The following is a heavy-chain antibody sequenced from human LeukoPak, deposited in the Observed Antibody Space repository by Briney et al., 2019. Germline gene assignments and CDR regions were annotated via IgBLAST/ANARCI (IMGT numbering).Heavy chain of an antibody. V-gene: IGHV3-53*01. J-gene: IGHJ6*02. Sequence: GGSLRLSCAASGFTVSSNYMSWVRRAPGKGLEWVSFIYSGSSTYYADSVKGRFTISRDNSKNTLYLQMNSLRAEDTAVYYCARVRTDYYYGMDVWGQGTTVTVSS. CDR1: GFTVSSNY. CDR3: ARVRTDYYYGMDV. CDR2: IYSGSST. D-gene: IGHD1-1*01.